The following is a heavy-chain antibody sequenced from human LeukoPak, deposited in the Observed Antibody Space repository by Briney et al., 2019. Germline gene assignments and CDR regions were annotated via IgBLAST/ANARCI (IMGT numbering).Heavy chain of an antibody. CDR3: AKDRVRTGYSSSWYAPSFDY. D-gene: IGHD6-13*01. J-gene: IGHJ4*02. V-gene: IGHV3-23*01. CDR2: ISGSGGST. Sequence: GGSLRLSRAASGFTFSSYAMSWVRQAPGKGLEWVSAISGSGGSTYYADSVKGRFTISRDNSKNTLYLQMNSLRAEDTAVYYCAKDRVRTGYSSSWYAPSFDYWGQGTLVTVSS. CDR1: GFTFSSYA.